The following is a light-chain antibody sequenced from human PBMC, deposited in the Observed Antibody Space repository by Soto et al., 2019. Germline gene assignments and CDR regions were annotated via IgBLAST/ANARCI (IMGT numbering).Light chain of an antibody. Sequence: DIVVTQSPATLSASPGERVTLSCRASQFVSSRLAWYQRRPGQAPRLLVYGASTRATGIPARFSGSGSGTEFTLTISSLQPDDFATYYCQHYNSYSEAFGQGTKVDI. CDR3: QHYNSYSEA. CDR2: GAS. V-gene: IGKV3D-15*01. CDR1: QFVSSR. J-gene: IGKJ1*01.